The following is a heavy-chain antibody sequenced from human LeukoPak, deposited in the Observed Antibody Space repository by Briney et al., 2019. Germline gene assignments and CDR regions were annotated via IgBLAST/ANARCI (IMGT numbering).Heavy chain of an antibody. CDR3: ARLNWKDIGRDYFDY. CDR1: GDSISTYS. Sequence: SETLSLTCSVSGDSISTYSWSWIRQPAGKGLEWIGRIYTSGGTNYNPSLKSRVTMSVDTSKNQFSLKLTSVTAADTAVYYCARLNWKDIGRDYFDYWGQGTLVTVSS. J-gene: IGHJ4*02. V-gene: IGHV4-4*07. D-gene: IGHD1-1*01. CDR2: IYTSGGT.